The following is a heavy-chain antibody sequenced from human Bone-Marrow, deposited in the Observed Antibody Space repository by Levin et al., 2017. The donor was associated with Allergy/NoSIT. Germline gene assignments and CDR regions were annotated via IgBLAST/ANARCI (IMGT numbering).Heavy chain of an antibody. CDR2: YSGSGGNT. V-gene: IGHV3-23*01. CDR3: AKESGSGTYYLYYFDY. J-gene: IGHJ4*02. D-gene: IGHD3-10*01. CDR1: GFTFSTYA. Sequence: GGSLRLSCAASGFTFSTYAMSWVRQAPGKGLEWVSSYSGSGGNTFYADSVKGRFTISRDNSKNTLYLQMNSLRVEDTAVYYCAKESGSGTYYLYYFDYWGQGPLVTVSS.